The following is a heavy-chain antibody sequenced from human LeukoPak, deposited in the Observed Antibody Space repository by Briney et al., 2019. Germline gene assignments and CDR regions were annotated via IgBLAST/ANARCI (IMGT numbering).Heavy chain of an antibody. Sequence: GGSLRLSCAASGFTFSSYGMSWVRQAPGKGLEWVSAISDSGGSTYYADSVKGRFTISRDNSKNTLYLQMNSLRAEDTAVYYCAKDHHYYGSGSYQDYWGQGTLVTVSS. V-gene: IGHV3-23*01. J-gene: IGHJ4*02. CDR2: ISDSGGST. CDR1: GFTFSSYG. D-gene: IGHD3-10*01. CDR3: AKDHHYYGSGSYQDY.